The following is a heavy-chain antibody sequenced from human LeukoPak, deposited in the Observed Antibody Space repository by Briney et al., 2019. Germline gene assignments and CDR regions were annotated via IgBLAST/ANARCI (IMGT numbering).Heavy chain of an antibody. D-gene: IGHD2-2*01. Sequence: EASVKVSCKASGGTFSSYAISWVRQAPGQGLEWMGRIIPILGIANYAQKFQGRVTITADKSTSTAYMELSSLRSEDTAVYYCAREHGYCSSTSCYSDPWENYYMDVWGKGTTVTVSS. CDR3: AREHGYCSSTSCYSDPWENYYMDV. CDR2: IIPILGIA. V-gene: IGHV1-69*04. J-gene: IGHJ6*03. CDR1: GGTFSSYA.